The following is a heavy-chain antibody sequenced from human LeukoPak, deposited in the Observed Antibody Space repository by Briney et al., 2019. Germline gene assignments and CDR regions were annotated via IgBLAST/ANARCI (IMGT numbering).Heavy chain of an antibody. CDR1: GYSISSGYY. J-gene: IGHJ6*03. CDR2: IYHSGST. CDR3: AREGEVVVPAAIYYMDV. Sequence: SETLSLTCAVSGYSISSGYYWGWIRQPPGKGLEWIGSIYHSGSTYYNPSLKSRVTISVDTSKNQFSLKLSSVTAADTAVYYCAREGEVVVPAAIYYMDVCGKGTTVTVSS. V-gene: IGHV4-38-2*02. D-gene: IGHD2-2*02.